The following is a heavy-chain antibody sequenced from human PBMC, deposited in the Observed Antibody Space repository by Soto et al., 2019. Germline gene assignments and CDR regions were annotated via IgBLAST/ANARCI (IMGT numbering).Heavy chain of an antibody. J-gene: IGHJ6*02. V-gene: IGHV3-23*01. CDR2: ISGSVGST. D-gene: IGHD3-3*01. CDR3: ANTTRITTVGVVITPYYYGMYV. CDR1: GFTCSSYA. Sequence: EVQLLESGGGLVQPGGSLRLSCAASGFTCSSYAMSWVRQAPGKGLEWVSAISGSVGSTYYAESVKGRFTISRDNSKNTLYLQMNSLRAEDTAVYYCANTTRITTVGVVITPYYYGMYVRGQRTTVTVSS.